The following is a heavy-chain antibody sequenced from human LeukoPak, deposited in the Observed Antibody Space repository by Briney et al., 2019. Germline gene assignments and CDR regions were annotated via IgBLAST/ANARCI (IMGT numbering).Heavy chain of an antibody. CDR3: ARDNVALDY. CDR1: GFSLSDYW. Sequence: PGESLRLSCAASGFSLSDYWMNWVRQAPGKGLVWVSRVKNDGSGTSYVDSVRGRFTISRDNAKNTIYLQMNSLRVEDTAVYYCARDNVALDYWGQGTLVTVSS. J-gene: IGHJ4*02. D-gene: IGHD5-12*01. CDR2: VKNDGSGT. V-gene: IGHV3-74*01.